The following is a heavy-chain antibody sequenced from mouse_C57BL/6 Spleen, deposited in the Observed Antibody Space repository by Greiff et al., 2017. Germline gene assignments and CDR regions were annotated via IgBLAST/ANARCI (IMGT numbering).Heavy chain of an antibody. Sequence: EVKLVESGGDLVKPGGSLKLSCAASGFTFSSYGMSWVRQTPDKRLEWVATISSGGSYTYYPDSVKGRFTISRDNAKNTLYLQMSSLKSEDTSMYYCARHGGNSFFDYWGQGTTLTVSS. V-gene: IGHV5-6*02. CDR3: ARHGGNSFFDY. D-gene: IGHD2-1*01. CDR1: GFTFSSYG. CDR2: ISSGGSYT. J-gene: IGHJ2*01.